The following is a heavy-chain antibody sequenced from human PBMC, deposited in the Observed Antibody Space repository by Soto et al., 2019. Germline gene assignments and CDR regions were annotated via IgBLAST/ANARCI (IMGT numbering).Heavy chain of an antibody. Sequence: PGGSLRLSCAASGFTFSSYWMSWVRQAPGKGLEWVANIKQDGSEKYYVDSVKGRFTISRDNAKNSLYLQMNSLRAEDTAVYYCAGDVLYGGGYYVNDYWGQGTLVPVS. V-gene: IGHV3-7*05. CDR3: AGDVLYGGGYYVNDY. D-gene: IGHD1-26*01. CDR2: IKQDGSEK. J-gene: IGHJ4*02. CDR1: GFTFSSYW.